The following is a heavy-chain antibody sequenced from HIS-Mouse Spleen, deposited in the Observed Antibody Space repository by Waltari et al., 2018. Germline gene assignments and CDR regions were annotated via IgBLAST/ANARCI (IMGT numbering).Heavy chain of an antibody. CDR1: GFSLSTSGTV. J-gene: IGHJ4*02. Sequence: QVTLRESGPALVKPTQPLTLTCTSSGFSLSTSGTVVTWIRQPPGKALAWLARIHWDDNKYYSTTLKTRLTISKDTSKNQVVLTMTNMDPVDTATYYCARIAEGYSSGWYAFDYWGQGTLVTVSS. V-gene: IGHV2-70*15. CDR3: ARIAEGYSSGWYAFDY. D-gene: IGHD6-19*01. CDR2: IHWDDNK.